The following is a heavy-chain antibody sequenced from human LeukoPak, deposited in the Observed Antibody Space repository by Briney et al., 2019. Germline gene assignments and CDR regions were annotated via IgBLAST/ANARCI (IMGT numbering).Heavy chain of an antibody. J-gene: IGHJ4*02. V-gene: IGHV4-61*02. CDR3: ARVVAATLAYYFDY. D-gene: IGHD2-15*01. CDR1: GGSITNGSYY. CDR2: IYTSGST. Sequence: SETLSLTCSVSGGSITNGSYYWNWIRQPAGKGLEWIARIYTSGSTDYNPSLKSRVTISVDTSKNQFSLKLSSVTAADTAVYYCARVVAATLAYYFDYWGQGTLVTVSS.